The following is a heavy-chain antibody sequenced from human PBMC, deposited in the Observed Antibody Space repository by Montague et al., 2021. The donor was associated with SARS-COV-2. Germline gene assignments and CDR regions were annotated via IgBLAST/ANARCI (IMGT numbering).Heavy chain of an antibody. V-gene: IGHV4-39*01. CDR2: VHYTGTT. CDR3: ARHRANAGSFDI. J-gene: IGHJ3*02. D-gene: IGHD1-1*01. CDR1: GGSISSSSYY. Sequence: SETLSLTCTVSGGSISSSSYYWAWIRQPPGKGLGWIGSVHYTGTTSYNASLKSRLTISVDTSENQFSLKMTSVTASDTAVYYCARHRANAGSFDIWGQGTMVTVSS.